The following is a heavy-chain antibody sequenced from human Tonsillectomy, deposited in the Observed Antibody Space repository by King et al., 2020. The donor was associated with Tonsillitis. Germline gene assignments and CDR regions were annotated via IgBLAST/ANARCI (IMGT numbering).Heavy chain of an antibody. D-gene: IGHD6-19*01. V-gene: IGHV4-4*07. CDR1: GGSISSYY. CDR2: IYTSGST. J-gene: IGHJ4*02. CDR3: ARDMGITEWLVAFDY. Sequence: VQLQESGPGLVKPSETLSLTCTVSGGSISSYYWSWLRQPAGKGLEWIGRIYTSGSTNYNPSLKSRVTMSVDTSKNQFSLKLSSVAAAETSVYYCARDMGITEWLVAFDYWGQGTLVTVSS.